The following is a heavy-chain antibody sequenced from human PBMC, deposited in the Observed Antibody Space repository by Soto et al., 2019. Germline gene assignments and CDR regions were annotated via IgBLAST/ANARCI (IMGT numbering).Heavy chain of an antibody. CDR3: AKSLRGYSGYEGYFAL. V-gene: IGHV3-30*18. D-gene: IGHD5-12*01. CDR2: ISYDGSNK. CDR1: GFTFSSYG. Sequence: QVQLVESGGGVVQPGRSLRLSCAASGFTFSSYGMHWVRQAPGKGLEWVAVISYDGSNKYYADSVKGRFTISRDNSKNTLYLQMNSLRAEATAVYYCAKSLRGYSGYEGYFALWGRGTLVTVSS. J-gene: IGHJ2*01.